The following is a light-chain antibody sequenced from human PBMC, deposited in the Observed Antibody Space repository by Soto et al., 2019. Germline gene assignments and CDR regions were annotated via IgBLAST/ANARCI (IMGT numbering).Light chain of an antibody. V-gene: IGKV3-15*01. CDR1: QSVRTN. J-gene: IGKJ1*01. CDR2: GAS. Sequence: EIVMPQSPATLSVSPGARATLSGRASQSVRTNLAWYQHKPGQSHRLLIYGASNRATGFPARFSGSGSGTEFTLTINGLQSEDFAVYYCQKYNDNWPTFGKGTKVDIK. CDR3: QKYNDNWPT.